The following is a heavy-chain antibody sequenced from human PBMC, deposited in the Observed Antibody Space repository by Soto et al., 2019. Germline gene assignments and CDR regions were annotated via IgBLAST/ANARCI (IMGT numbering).Heavy chain of an antibody. Sequence: DVKLVESGGGLVQPGRSLRLSCVASGFTSDDYAMHWVRQAPGKGLEGVAGIYWNSNRIDYGDSVKGRFTISRDNAEKSLYLQMNRLRPEDTAMYFCLKDVMPGGADCWGQGTLATVSS. V-gene: IGHV3-9*02. D-gene: IGHD3-16*01. CDR3: LKDVMPGGADC. CDR2: IYWNSNRI. J-gene: IGHJ4*02. CDR1: GFTSDDYA.